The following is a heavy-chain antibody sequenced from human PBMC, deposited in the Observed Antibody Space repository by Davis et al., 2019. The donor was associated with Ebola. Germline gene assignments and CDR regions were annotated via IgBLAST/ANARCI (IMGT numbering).Heavy chain of an antibody. D-gene: IGHD3-10*01. CDR3: AREVTMVQGVIITGYYYYYGMDV. V-gene: IGHV1-46*01. CDR1: GYTFTSYD. J-gene: IGHJ6*02. Sequence: ASVKVSCKASGYTFTSYDINWVRQAPGQGLEWMGIINPSGGSTSYAQKFQGRVTMTRDTSTSTVYMELSSLRSEDTAVYYCAREVTMVQGVIITGYYYYYGMDVWGQGTTVTVSS. CDR2: INPSGGST.